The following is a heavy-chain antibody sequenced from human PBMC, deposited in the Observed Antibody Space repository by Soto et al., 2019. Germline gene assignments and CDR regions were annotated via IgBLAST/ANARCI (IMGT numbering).Heavy chain of an antibody. CDR1: GGSFSGYY. J-gene: IGHJ4*02. V-gene: IGHV4-34*01. Sequence: SETLSLTCAVYGGSFSGYYWSWIRQPPGKGLEWIGEINHSGSTNYNPSLKSRVTISVDTSKNQFSLKLSSVTAADTAVYYCASLFEYSSSSVALNYWGQGTLVTVSS. CDR2: INHSGST. CDR3: ASLFEYSSSSVALNY. D-gene: IGHD6-6*01.